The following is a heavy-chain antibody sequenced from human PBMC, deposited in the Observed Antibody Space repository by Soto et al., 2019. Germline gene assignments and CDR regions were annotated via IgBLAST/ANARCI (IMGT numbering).Heavy chain of an antibody. D-gene: IGHD4-17*01. J-gene: IGHJ4*02. V-gene: IGHV3-9*01. CDR1: GFSFDDYA. CDR3: AKTRSYDDAQFDY. Sequence: EVQLVESGGGLVQPGRSLRLSCAASGFSFDDYAMHWVRQGPGKGLVWVSGISWNAGRIGYADSVKGRFTISRDNAKNSLYLQMNSLSPEDTALYYCAKTRSYDDAQFDYWGQGTLVTVSS. CDR2: ISWNAGRI.